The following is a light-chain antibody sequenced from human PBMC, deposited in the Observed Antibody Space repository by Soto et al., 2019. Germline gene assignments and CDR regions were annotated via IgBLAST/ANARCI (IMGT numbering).Light chain of an antibody. CDR3: NSHTTSSTLV. CDR2: EVC. CDR1: SSDVGGYNY. J-gene: IGLJ3*02. Sequence: QSALTQPASVSGSPGQSITISCTGTSSDVGGYNYVSWYQQHPGKAPKLMIYEVCNRPSGVSDRFSGSKSGNTASLTISGLQAEDEADYYCNSHTTSSTLVFGGGTKLTVL. V-gene: IGLV2-14*01.